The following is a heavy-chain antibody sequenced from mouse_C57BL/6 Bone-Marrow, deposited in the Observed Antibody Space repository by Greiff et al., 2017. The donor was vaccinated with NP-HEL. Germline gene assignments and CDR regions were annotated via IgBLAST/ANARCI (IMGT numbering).Heavy chain of an antibody. V-gene: IGHV5-15*04. D-gene: IGHD2-5*01. CDR1: GFTFSDYG. CDR3: ARRRSNYDAMDY. CDR2: ISNLAYSI. J-gene: IGHJ4*01. Sequence: EVKVVESGGGLVQPGGSLKLSCAASGFTFSDYGMAWVRQAPRQGPEWVAFISNLAYSIYYADTVTGRFTISRETAKNTLYLEMSSLRSEDTAMYYCARRRSNYDAMDYWGQGTSVTVSS.